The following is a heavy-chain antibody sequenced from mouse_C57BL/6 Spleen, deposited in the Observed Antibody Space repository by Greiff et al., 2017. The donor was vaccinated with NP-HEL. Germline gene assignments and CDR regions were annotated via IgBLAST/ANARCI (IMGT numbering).Heavy chain of an antibody. CDR1: GYTFTSYW. D-gene: IGHD2-5*01. CDR2: IDPNSGGT. CDR3: ARDYSNYLAWFAY. J-gene: IGHJ3*01. V-gene: IGHV1-72*01. Sequence: QVQLKQPGAELVKPGASVKLSCKASGYTFTSYWMHWVKQRPGRGLEWIGRIDPNSGGTKYNEKFKSKATLTVDKPSSTAYMQLSSLTSEDSAVYYCARDYSNYLAWFAYWGQGTLVTVSA.